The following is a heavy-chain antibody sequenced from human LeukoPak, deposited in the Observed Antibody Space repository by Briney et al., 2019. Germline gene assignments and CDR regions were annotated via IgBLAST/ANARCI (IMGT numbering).Heavy chain of an antibody. CDR2: IYSSGTT. Sequence: SETLSLTCTVSGVSISRYYWSWIRQPAGKGLEWIGRIYSSGTTNYNPSLKSRVTMSVDTSKNQLSLRLSSVTAADTAVYYCARDGRDCSGGSCFDRGQGTLVTVSS. V-gene: IGHV4-4*07. D-gene: IGHD2-15*01. CDR3: ARDGRDCSGGSCFD. CDR1: GVSISRYY. J-gene: IGHJ4*02.